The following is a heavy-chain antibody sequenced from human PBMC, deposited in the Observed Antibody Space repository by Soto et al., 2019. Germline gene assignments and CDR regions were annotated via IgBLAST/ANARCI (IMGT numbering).Heavy chain of an antibody. CDR1: GFTISTHG. Sequence: QAQLVESGGGVVQPGTSLRLSCAASGFTISTHGMHWVRQAPVKGLEWLANLWYDGSNKFYAESVKGRFSISKDNSKNTLYLQMSSLRAEVTAVYYCAGATAWHFPFPSWGQGTQVTVYS. CDR3: AGATAWHFPFPS. V-gene: IGHV3-33*03. CDR2: LWYDGSNK. J-gene: IGHJ5*02.